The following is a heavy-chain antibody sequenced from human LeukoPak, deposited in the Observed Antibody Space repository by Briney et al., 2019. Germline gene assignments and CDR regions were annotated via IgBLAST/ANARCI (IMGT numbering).Heavy chain of an antibody. CDR1: GGSISSGDYY. J-gene: IGHJ4*02. D-gene: IGHD1-14*01. V-gene: IGHV4-30-4*08. Sequence: SETLSLTCTVSGGSISSGDYYWSWIRQPPGKGLEWIGYIYYSGSTYYNPSLKSRVTISVDTSKNQFSLKLSSVTAADTAVYYCARALPGEPFHFDYWGQGTLVTVSS. CDR3: ARALPGEPFHFDY. CDR2: IYYSGST.